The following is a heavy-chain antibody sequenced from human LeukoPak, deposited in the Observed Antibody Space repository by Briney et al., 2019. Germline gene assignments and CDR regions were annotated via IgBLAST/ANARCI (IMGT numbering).Heavy chain of an antibody. Sequence: SETLSLTCTVSGGSISSSSYYWAWIRQPPGKGLEWIGSIYYSGSTYYNPSLKSRVTMSVDTSKNQFSLKLSSVTAADTAVYYCSISSGWYEPFDYWGQGTLVTVSS. CDR3: SISSGWYEPFDY. J-gene: IGHJ4*02. CDR2: IYYSGST. V-gene: IGHV4-39*01. D-gene: IGHD6-19*01. CDR1: GGSISSSSYY.